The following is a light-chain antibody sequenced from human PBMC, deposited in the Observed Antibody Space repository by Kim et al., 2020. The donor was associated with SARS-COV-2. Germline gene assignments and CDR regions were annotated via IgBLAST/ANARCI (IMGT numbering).Light chain of an antibody. CDR2: QDG. Sequence: VAPGQTASITCSGDKLGDKYACWYQQKPGQSPVLVIYQDGKRPSGIPERFSGSNSGNTATLTISGTQAMDEADYYCQAWDSSTVVFGGGTKVTVL. CDR3: QAWDSSTVV. V-gene: IGLV3-1*01. CDR1: KLGDKY. J-gene: IGLJ2*01.